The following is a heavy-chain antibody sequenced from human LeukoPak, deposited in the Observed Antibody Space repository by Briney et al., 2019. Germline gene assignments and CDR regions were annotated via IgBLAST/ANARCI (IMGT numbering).Heavy chain of an antibody. CDR1: GGTFSSYA. V-gene: IGHV1-69*01. D-gene: IGHD2-2*03. CDR3: ARDVDIVEIVGPFDV. CDR2: IIPIFHTP. Sequence: EASVKVSCKASGGTFSSYAISWVRQAPGQGLEWMGGIIPIFHTPKNSQKFLGRVTFTADESSSTAYMELSNLRSEDTAVYYCARDVDIVEIVGPFDVWGQGTLVTVSS. J-gene: IGHJ3*01.